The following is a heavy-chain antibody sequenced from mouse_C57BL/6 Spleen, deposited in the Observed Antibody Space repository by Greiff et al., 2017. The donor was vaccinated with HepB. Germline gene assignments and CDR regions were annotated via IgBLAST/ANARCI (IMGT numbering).Heavy chain of an antibody. CDR1: GYTFTSYW. CDR3: ARVRGNYYFDY. J-gene: IGHJ2*01. Sequence: QVQLKQPGTELVKPGASVKLSCTASGYTFTSYWMHWVKQRPGHGLEWIGNINPSNGGTNYNEKFKSKATLTVDKSSSTAYMQPSSLTSEDPAVDYCARVRGNYYFDYWGQGTTLTVSS. CDR2: INPSNGGT. D-gene: IGHD2-1*01. V-gene: IGHV1-53*01.